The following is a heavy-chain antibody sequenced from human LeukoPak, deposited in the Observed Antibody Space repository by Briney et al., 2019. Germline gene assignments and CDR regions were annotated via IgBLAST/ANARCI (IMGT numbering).Heavy chain of an antibody. J-gene: IGHJ6*02. CDR3: AKDRMVGATHAYGMDV. CDR1: GFTLSSYA. Sequence: GGSLRLSCAASGFTLSSYAMSWVRQAPGKGLEWVSAISGSGGSTYYADSVKGRFTISRDNSKNTLYLQMNSLRAEDTAVYYCAKDRMVGATHAYGMDVWGQGTTVTVSS. CDR2: ISGSGGST. D-gene: IGHD1-26*01. V-gene: IGHV3-23*01.